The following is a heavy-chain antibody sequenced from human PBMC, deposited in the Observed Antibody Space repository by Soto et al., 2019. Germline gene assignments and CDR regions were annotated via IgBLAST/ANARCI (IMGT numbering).Heavy chain of an antibody. J-gene: IGHJ5*02. Sequence: PGGSLRLSCAASGFTFSSYSMNWVRQAPGKGLEWVSSISSSSSYIYYADSVKGRFTISRDNAKNSLYLQMNSLRAEDTAVYYCARANQPSLLWFPNWFDPWGQGTLVTVSS. V-gene: IGHV3-21*01. CDR3: ARANQPSLLWFPNWFDP. CDR1: GFTFSSYS. D-gene: IGHD3-10*01. CDR2: ISSSSSYI.